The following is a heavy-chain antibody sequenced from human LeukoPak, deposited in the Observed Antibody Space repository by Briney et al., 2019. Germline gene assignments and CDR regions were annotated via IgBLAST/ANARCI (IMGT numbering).Heavy chain of an antibody. CDR1: GGSISSYY. Sequence: SETLSLTCTVSGGSISSYYWSWIRQPPGKGLEWIGYIYHSGSTNYNPSLKSRVTISVDTSKNQFSLKLSSVTAADTAVYYCAREGVAVADPNWFDPWGQGTLVTVSS. CDR2: IYHSGST. J-gene: IGHJ5*02. V-gene: IGHV4-59*01. D-gene: IGHD6-19*01. CDR3: AREGVAVADPNWFDP.